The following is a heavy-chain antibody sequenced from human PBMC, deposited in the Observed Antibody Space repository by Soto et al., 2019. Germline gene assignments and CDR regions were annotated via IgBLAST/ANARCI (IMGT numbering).Heavy chain of an antibody. CDR2: IYSGGST. V-gene: IGHV3-66*01. CDR1: GFTVSSNY. CDR3: ARGRRGYYYGSGSYCSDY. D-gene: IGHD3-10*01. Sequence: GGSLRLSCAASGFTVSSNYMSWVRQAPGKGLEWVSVIYSGGSTYYADSVKGRFTISRDNSKNTLYLQMNSLRAEDTAVYYCARGRRGYYYGSGSYCSDYWGQGTLVTVSS. J-gene: IGHJ4*02.